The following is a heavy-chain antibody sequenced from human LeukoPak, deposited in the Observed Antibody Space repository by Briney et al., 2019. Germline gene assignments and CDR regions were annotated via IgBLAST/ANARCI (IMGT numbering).Heavy chain of an antibody. CDR1: GYSFTSYW. Sequence: GESLKISCKGSGYSFTSYWIGWVRQMPGKGLEWMGIIYPGDSDTRYSPSFQGQVTISADKSISTAYLQWSSLKASDTAMYYCARRKRLWGSYTVPFDIWGQGTMVTVSS. J-gene: IGHJ3*02. CDR3: ARRKRLWGSYTVPFDI. D-gene: IGHD1-26*01. V-gene: IGHV5-51*01. CDR2: IYPGDSDT.